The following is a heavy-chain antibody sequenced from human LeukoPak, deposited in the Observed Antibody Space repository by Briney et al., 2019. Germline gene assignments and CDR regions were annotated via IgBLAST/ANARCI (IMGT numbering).Heavy chain of an antibody. V-gene: IGHV1-46*01. CDR1: GDTFTTDY. CDR3: ARVGGGATTRYLDY. CDR2: SNPSGGST. D-gene: IGHD1-26*01. J-gene: IGHJ4*02. Sequence: ASVKVSCKASGDTFTTDYIHWVRQGPGQGPEWMGVSNPSGGSTTNAQKFQGRVTMTRDMSISTAYMELSRLRSDDTAVYYCARVGGGATTRYLDYGGQEPLVTVPS.